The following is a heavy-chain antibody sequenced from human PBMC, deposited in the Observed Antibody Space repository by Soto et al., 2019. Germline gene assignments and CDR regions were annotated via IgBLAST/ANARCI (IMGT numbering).Heavy chain of an antibody. J-gene: IGHJ4*02. CDR1: GFTFSRSA. V-gene: IGHV3-30-3*01. CDR2: ISYDGSNK. CDR3: ARDFCPVPTCYDL. D-gene: IGHD2-2*01. Sequence: PGGSLRLSCAASGFTFSRSAMHWVRQAPGKGLEWVAVISYDGSNKYYLDSVKGRFTISRDNSKNTLYLKMNSLRAEDTAVYYCARDFCPVPTCYDLWGQGVLVTVSS.